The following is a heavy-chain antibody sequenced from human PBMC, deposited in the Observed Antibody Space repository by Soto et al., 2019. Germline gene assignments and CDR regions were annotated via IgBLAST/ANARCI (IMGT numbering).Heavy chain of an antibody. CDR1: GFTFTSSA. CDR2: IAVGGGNT. CDR3: ARGVGSGSYYNQYIWFDP. D-gene: IGHD3-10*01. Sequence: SVKVSCKASGFTFTSSAVQWVRQARGQRLEWIGWIAVGGGNTNYAQKFQERVTITRDMSTRTAYMELSSLRSEDTAVYYCARGVGSGSYYNQYIWFDPWGQGTLVTVSS. V-gene: IGHV1-58*01. J-gene: IGHJ5*02.